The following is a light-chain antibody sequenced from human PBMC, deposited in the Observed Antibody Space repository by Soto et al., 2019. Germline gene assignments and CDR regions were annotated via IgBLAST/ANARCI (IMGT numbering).Light chain of an antibody. Sequence: QYVLTQPPSVSGAPGQRVTISCTGSSSNIGAGYDVHWYQQLPGTAPKLLIYGNSNRPSGVPDRFSGSKSGTSASLAITGIQAEDEADYYCQSYDSSLSGSVFGGGTQLTVL. CDR3: QSYDSSLSGSV. J-gene: IGLJ7*01. CDR1: SSNIGAGYD. CDR2: GNS. V-gene: IGLV1-40*01.